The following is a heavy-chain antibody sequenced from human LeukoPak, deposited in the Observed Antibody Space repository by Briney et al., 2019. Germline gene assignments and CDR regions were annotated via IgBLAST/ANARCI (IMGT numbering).Heavy chain of an antibody. Sequence: GASVKASCKASGGTFSSYAISWVRQAPGQGLEWMGGIIPIFGTANYAQKFQGRVTITTDESTSTAYMELSSLRSEDTAVYYCARGFVYARYDNWFDPWGQGTLVTVSS. J-gene: IGHJ5*02. CDR3: ARGFVYARYDNWFDP. CDR2: IIPIFGTA. CDR1: GGTFSSYA. D-gene: IGHD2-8*01. V-gene: IGHV1-69*05.